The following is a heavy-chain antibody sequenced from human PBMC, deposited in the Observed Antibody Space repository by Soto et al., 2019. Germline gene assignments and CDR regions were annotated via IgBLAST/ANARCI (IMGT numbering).Heavy chain of an antibody. V-gene: IGHV1-18*01. Sequence: ASVKVSCKASGYTFTSYGISWVRQAPGQGLEWMGWISAYNGNTNYAQKLQGRVTKTTETSTSTAYMELRSLRADDTAVYYCARKVVVAYGTIYYYYGMDVWGQGTTVTVSS. CDR1: GYTFTSYG. J-gene: IGHJ6*02. CDR2: ISAYNGNT. D-gene: IGHD2-15*01. CDR3: ARKVVVAYGTIYYYYGMDV.